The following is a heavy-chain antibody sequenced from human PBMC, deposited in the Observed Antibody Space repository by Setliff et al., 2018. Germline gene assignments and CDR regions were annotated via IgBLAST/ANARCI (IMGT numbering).Heavy chain of an antibody. D-gene: IGHD3-22*01. CDR2: IHHSGKA. CDR1: GFSISSGYY. Sequence: SETLSLTCAVSGFSISSGYYWGWIRQPPGKGLEWIVNIHHSGKAYYNPSLKSRVTMSVDTFKNHVSLKLSSVTAADTAVYYCAGAHTWSLPNDNSGYPGWFDPWGQGTLVTVSS. V-gene: IGHV4-38-2*01. J-gene: IGHJ5*02. CDR3: AGAHTWSLPNDNSGYPGWFDP.